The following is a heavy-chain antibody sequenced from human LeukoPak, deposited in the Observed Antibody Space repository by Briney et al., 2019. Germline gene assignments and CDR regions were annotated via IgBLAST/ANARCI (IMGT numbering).Heavy chain of an antibody. CDR1: GASISSSGAY. CDR2: SDFMGTT. J-gene: IGHJ2*01. D-gene: IGHD3-10*01. V-gene: IGHV4-39*01. CDR3: VRRLTTVVRGVNHWYVDL. Sequence: SETLSLTCTVLGASISSSGAYWGWIRQSPGKGLEWIADSDFMGTTYPNPSLQSRVTVFVDTSKRQFSLHLSSVTAADTAVYHCVRRLTTVVRGVNHWYVDLWGRGALVTVSS.